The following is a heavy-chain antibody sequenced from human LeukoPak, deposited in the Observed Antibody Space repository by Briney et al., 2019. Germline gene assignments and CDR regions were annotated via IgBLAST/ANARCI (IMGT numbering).Heavy chain of an antibody. Sequence: PSETLSLTCAVYGGSFSGYYWGWIRQPPGKGLEWIGEINHSGSTNYNPSLKSRVTISVDTSKNQFSLKLSSVTAADTAVYYCASFYGPYDYWGQGTLVTVSS. CDR3: ASFYGPYDY. CDR1: GGSFSGYY. V-gene: IGHV4-34*01. CDR2: INHSGST. J-gene: IGHJ4*02. D-gene: IGHD2/OR15-2a*01.